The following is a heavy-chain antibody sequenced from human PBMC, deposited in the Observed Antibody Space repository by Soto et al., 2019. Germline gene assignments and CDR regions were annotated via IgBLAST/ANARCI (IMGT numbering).Heavy chain of an antibody. CDR1: GGSISSGGYY. CDR3: ARGAPQVVISH. J-gene: IGHJ4*02. D-gene: IGHD3-22*01. CDR2: IHYSGGATYSP. Sequence: SETLSLTCTVSGGSISSGGYYWAWIRQHPGKGLEWLGYIHYSGGATYSPSYNPSLKSRITVSVDTSKSQFSLKLTSVSAADTAVYYCARGAPQVVISHWGQGTLVTVSS. V-gene: IGHV4-31*03.